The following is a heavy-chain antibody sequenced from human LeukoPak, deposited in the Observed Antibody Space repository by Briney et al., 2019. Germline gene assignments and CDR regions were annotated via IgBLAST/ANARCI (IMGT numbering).Heavy chain of an antibody. J-gene: IGHJ4*02. Sequence: SLRLSCAASGLIFNDYAMHWVRQPPGKGLEWVSTISWNSGNKLYTDSVKGRFTISRDNAENSLYLQMTGLRPEDTALYYCAKDMDFWSGSDYWGQGTLVTVSS. V-gene: IGHV3-9*01. CDR2: ISWNSGNK. D-gene: IGHD3-3*01. CDR1: GLIFNDYA. CDR3: AKDMDFWSGSDY.